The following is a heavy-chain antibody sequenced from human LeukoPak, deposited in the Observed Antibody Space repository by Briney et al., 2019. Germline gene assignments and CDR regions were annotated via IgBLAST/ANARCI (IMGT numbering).Heavy chain of an antibody. CDR2: ISWNSGSI. J-gene: IGHJ4*02. CDR1: GFTFDDYA. CDR3: AKDANDYVWGSPDY. V-gene: IGHV3-9*01. Sequence: GRSLRLSCAASGFTFDDYAMHWVRQAPGKGLEWVSGISWNSGSIGYADSVKGRFTTSRDNAKNSLYLQMNSLRAEDTALYYCAKDANDYVWGSPDYWGQGTLVTVSS. D-gene: IGHD3-16*01.